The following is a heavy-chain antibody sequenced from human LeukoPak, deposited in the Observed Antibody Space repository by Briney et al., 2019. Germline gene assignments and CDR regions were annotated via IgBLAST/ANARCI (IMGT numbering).Heavy chain of an antibody. CDR2: IKQDGSEK. D-gene: IGHD6-19*01. Sequence: GGSLRLSCAASGFTFSSYWMSWVRQAPGKGLEWVANIKQDGSEKYYVDSVKGRFTISRDNAKNSLYLQMNSLRAEDTAVYYCARASGYSSGWAPTYYFDYWGQGTLVTVSS. J-gene: IGHJ4*02. CDR3: ARASGYSSGWAPTYYFDY. V-gene: IGHV3-7*01. CDR1: GFTFSSYW.